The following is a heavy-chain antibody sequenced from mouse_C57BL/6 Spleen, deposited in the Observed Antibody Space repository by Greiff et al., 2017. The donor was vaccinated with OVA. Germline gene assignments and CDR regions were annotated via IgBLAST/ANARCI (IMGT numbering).Heavy chain of an antibody. V-gene: IGHV1-54*01. J-gene: IGHJ3*01. CDR2: INPGSGGT. CDR3: ARGGQLPFAY. D-gene: IGHD3-3*01. Sequence: VQLQQSGAELVRPGTSVKVSCKASGYAFTNYLIEWVKQRPGQGLEWIGVINPGSGGTNYNEKFKGKATLTADTSSSTTYMQLSSLTSEDSAVYFCARGGQLPFAYWGQGTLVTVSA. CDR1: GYAFTNYL.